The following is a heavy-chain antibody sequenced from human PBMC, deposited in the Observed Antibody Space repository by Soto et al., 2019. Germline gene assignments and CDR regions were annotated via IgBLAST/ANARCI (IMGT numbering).Heavy chain of an antibody. CDR1: AFTFSSYW. Sequence: PGGSLRLSCAASAFTFSSYWMTWVRQAPGKGLEWVASIKEDGSEKYYLDSVKGGFTISRDNAKNSPYLQMNSLRAEDTAVYYSAKTLGYCSSTSCYGMDVWGQGTTVTVSS. D-gene: IGHD2-2*01. CDR2: IKEDGSEK. J-gene: IGHJ6*02. V-gene: IGHV3-7*01. CDR3: AKTLGYCSSTSCYGMDV.